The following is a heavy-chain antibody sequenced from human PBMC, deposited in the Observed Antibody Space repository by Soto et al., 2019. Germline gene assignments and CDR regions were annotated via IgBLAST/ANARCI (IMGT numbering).Heavy chain of an antibody. CDR1: GYRFETYA. D-gene: IGHD1-26*01. CDR2: ISAYSVDT. Sequence: QVQLVQSGAEVKKPGASVKVSCKSSGYRFETYAMTWVRQSPGQVLEWMGWISAYSVDTYSAQKFQDSLTMTKDTSTGTAYMELRSMTSDDTAVDYCARGHGAIRGALDVRGQGTTVTVAS. J-gene: IGHJ6*02. V-gene: IGHV1-18*01. CDR3: ARGHGAIRGALDV.